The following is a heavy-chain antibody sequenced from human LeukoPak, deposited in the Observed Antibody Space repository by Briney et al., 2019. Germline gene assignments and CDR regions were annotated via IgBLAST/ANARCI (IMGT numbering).Heavy chain of an antibody. CDR2: IYNSGGT. Sequence: SETLSLTCTVSGGSITSSFYWSWIRQSPGKGLEWIGYIYNSGGTKYNPSLKSRLTISVDTSKNQFSLNLSSVTAADTAVYYCARDYGSGSYWGVNWFDPWGQGTLVTVSS. V-gene: IGHV4-59*01. CDR3: ARDYGSGSYWGVNWFDP. CDR1: GGSITSSFY. D-gene: IGHD3-10*01. J-gene: IGHJ5*02.